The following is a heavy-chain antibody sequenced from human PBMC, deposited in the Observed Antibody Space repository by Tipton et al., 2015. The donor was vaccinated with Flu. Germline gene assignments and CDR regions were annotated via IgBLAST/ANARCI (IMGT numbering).Heavy chain of an antibody. J-gene: IGHJ6*02. Sequence: CAASGFTFSSYAMSWVRQAPGKGLEWVSAISGSGGSTYYADSVKGRFTISRDNSKNTLYLQMNSLRAEDTAVYYCAKESNWGYYYYGMDVWGQGTTVTVSS. CDR1: GFTFSSYA. CDR3: AKESNWGYYYYGMDV. D-gene: IGHD7-27*01. CDR2: ISGSGGST. V-gene: IGHV3-23*01.